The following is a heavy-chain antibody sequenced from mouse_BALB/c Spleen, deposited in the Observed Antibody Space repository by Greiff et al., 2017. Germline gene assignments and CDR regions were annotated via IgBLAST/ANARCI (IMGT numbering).Heavy chain of an antibody. CDR3: ARQGGNYLYYYAMDY. Sequence: EVQLVESGGGLVQPGRSLKLSCAASGFTFSSYTMSWVRQTPEKRLEWVAYISNGGGSTYYPDTVKGRFTISRDNAKNTLYLQMSSLKSEDTAMYYCARQGGNYLYYYAMDYWGQGTSVTVSS. J-gene: IGHJ4*01. V-gene: IGHV5-12-2*01. CDR1: GFTFSSYT. CDR2: ISNGGGST. D-gene: IGHD2-1*01.